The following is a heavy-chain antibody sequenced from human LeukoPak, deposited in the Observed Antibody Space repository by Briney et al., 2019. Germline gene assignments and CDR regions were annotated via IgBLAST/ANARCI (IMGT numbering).Heavy chain of an antibody. CDR1: GYTFTSYG. CDR3: ARVPLVRSYYYYMDV. V-gene: IGHV1-18*01. Sequence: ASVKVSCKASGYTFTSYGISWVRQAPGQGLEWMGCISAYNGNTNYAQKLQGRVTMTTDTSTSTAYMELRSLRSDDTAVYYCARVPLVRSYYYYMDVWGKGTTVTVSS. CDR2: ISAYNGNT. J-gene: IGHJ6*03. D-gene: IGHD2-2*01.